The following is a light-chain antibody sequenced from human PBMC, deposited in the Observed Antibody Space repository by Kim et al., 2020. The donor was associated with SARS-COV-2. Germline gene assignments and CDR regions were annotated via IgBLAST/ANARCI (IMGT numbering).Light chain of an antibody. J-gene: IGKJ4*01. CDR2: GAS. CDR3: QQYGSPPLI. CDR1: QSVSSSS. V-gene: IGKV3-20*01. Sequence: EIVLTQSPGTLSLSPGERVTLSCRASQSVSSSSLAWYQQKSGQAPRLLISGASRRATGIPDRFSGSESGTDFTLTISRLEPEDFAVYYCQQYGSPPLIFGGGTKVDIK.